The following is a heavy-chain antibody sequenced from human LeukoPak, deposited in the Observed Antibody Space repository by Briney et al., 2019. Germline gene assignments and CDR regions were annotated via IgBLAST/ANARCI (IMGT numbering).Heavy chain of an antibody. Sequence: SETLSLTCTVSGGSISSYYWSWIRQPPGKGLEWIGYIYYSGSTNYNPSLKSRVTISVDTSKNQFSLKLSSVTAADTAVYYCARDNPDWYFDLWGRGTLVTVSP. D-gene: IGHD1-14*01. CDR3: ARDNPDWYFDL. V-gene: IGHV4-59*01. J-gene: IGHJ2*01. CDR2: IYYSGST. CDR1: GGSISSYY.